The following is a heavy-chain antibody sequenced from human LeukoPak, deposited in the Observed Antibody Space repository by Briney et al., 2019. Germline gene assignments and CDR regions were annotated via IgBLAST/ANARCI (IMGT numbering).Heavy chain of an antibody. CDR2: IKQDGSEK. Sequence: PGGSLRLSCAASGFTFSSYWMSWVRQAPGKGLEWVANIKQDGSEKYYVDSVKGRFTISRDNAKNSLYLQMNSLRAEDTAVYYCAMSRVVVVTAITAGEFDYWGQGTLVTVSS. CDR1: GFTFSSYW. V-gene: IGHV3-7*01. CDR3: AMSRVVVVTAITAGEFDY. D-gene: IGHD2-21*02. J-gene: IGHJ4*02.